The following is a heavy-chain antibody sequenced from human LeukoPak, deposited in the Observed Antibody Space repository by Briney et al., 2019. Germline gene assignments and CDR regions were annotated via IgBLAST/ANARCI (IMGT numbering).Heavy chain of an antibody. Sequence: SYTLPLTCTVSGGSISSYYRSWIQQPAPKELAGIGYIYYSGSTIHNPSLKSRVTISVGTSKNQFSLKLGSVTAPDTAVYFCASNYYGSGSLDYWGQGNLVTVSS. CDR2: IYYSGST. V-gene: IGHV4-59*08. D-gene: IGHD3-10*01. J-gene: IGHJ4*02. CDR3: ASNYYGSGSLDY. CDR1: GGSISSYY.